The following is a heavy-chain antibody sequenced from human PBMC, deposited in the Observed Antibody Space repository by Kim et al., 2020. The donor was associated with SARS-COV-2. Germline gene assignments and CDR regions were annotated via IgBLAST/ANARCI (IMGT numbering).Heavy chain of an antibody. V-gene: IGHV3-20*01. CDR3: ARAGGFDWGNWFDP. Sequence: GGSLRLSCAASGFTFDDYGMSWVRQAPGKGLEWVSGINWNGGSTGYADSVKGRFTISRDNAKNSLYLQMNSLRAEDTALYHCARAGGFDWGNWFDPWGQGTLVTVSS. CDR1: GFTFDDYG. J-gene: IGHJ5*02. CDR2: INWNGGST. D-gene: IGHD3-10*01.